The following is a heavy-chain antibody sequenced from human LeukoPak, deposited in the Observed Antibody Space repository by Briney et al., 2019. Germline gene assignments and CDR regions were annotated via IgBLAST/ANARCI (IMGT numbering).Heavy chain of an antibody. CDR3: ARDFQRIGDY. Sequence: PGGSLRLSCAASGFTFSSYEMNWVRQAPGKGLEWISYISGSSSTTYHADSVKGRFTISRDNSKNSLYLQMNSLRDEDTAVYYCARDFQRIGDYWGPGTLVTVSS. CDR1: GFTFSSYE. V-gene: IGHV3-48*02. CDR2: ISGSSSTT. J-gene: IGHJ4*02. D-gene: IGHD1-26*01.